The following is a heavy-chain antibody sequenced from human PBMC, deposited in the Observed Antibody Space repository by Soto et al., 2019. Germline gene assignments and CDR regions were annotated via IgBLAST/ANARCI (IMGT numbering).Heavy chain of an antibody. CDR1: GFTFSDYY. Sequence: GGSLRLSCAASGFTFSDYYMSWIRQAPGKGLEWVSYISSSSSYTNYADSVKGRFTISRDNAKNSLYLQMNSLRAEDTAVYYCAREGVSGYYYFDYWGQGTLVTVSS. D-gene: IGHD3-22*01. CDR2: ISSSSSYT. V-gene: IGHV3-11*06. J-gene: IGHJ4*02. CDR3: AREGVSGYYYFDY.